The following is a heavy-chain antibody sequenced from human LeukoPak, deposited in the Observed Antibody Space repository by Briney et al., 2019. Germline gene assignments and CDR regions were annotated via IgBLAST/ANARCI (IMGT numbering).Heavy chain of an antibody. CDR1: GGTFRNSA. CDR3: ARDYCYGGSCAFDY. CDR2: INPNTGDT. J-gene: IGHJ4*02. D-gene: IGHD2-15*01. Sequence: ASVKVSCKAFGGTFRNSAISWVRQAPGQGLEWMGWINPNTGDTNYAQKFQGRVTMTRDTSIRAVYLEVSRLGSDDTAVYYCARDYCYGGSCAFDYWGQGTLVTVSS. V-gene: IGHV1-2*02.